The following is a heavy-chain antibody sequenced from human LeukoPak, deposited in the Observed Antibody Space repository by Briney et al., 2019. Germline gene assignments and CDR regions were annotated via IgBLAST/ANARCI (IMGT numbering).Heavy chain of an antibody. J-gene: IGHJ4*02. CDR3: AKSGLNRFDY. Sequence: SETLSLTCTISGGSFRSYYWSWLRQPPGKGLDWIGNIHYSGSTNYNPSLKSRVTISVDTSKNQFSLKLSSVTAADTAVYYCAKSGLNRFDYWGQGALVTVSS. CDR2: IHYSGST. D-gene: IGHD2-15*01. V-gene: IGHV4-59*01. CDR1: GGSFRSYY.